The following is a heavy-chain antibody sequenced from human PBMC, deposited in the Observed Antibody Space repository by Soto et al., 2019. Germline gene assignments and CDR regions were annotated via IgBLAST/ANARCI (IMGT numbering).Heavy chain of an antibody. D-gene: IGHD1-26*01. CDR2: IYSGGGT. Sequence: GGSLRLSCAASGITDYMSWVRQAPGKGLEWVSVIYSGGGTFYTDSVRGRFTISRGNSKTMLYLHMNSLRADDTAVYCCAAGESYRRGNDYWGQGTLVTVSS. J-gene: IGHJ4*01. CDR3: AAGESYRRGNDY. CDR1: GITDY. V-gene: IGHV3-53*01.